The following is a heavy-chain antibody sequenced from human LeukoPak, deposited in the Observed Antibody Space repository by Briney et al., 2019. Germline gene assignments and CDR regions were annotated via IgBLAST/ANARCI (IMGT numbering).Heavy chain of an antibody. D-gene: IGHD3-10*01. Sequence: GGSLRLSCAASGFTFSSHEMNWVRQAPGKGLEWVSYISSSGSTIYYADSVKGRFTISRDNAKNSLYLQMNSLRAEDTAVYYCARDRWFGSDGPYGMDVWGQGTTVTVSS. CDR3: ARDRWFGSDGPYGMDV. J-gene: IGHJ6*02. CDR2: ISSSGSTI. V-gene: IGHV3-48*03. CDR1: GFTFSSHE.